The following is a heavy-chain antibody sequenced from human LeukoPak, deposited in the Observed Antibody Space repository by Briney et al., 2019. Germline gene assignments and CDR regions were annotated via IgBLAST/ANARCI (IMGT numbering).Heavy chain of an antibody. V-gene: IGHV3-7*01. CDR3: ARDAWRPSYYDDYGGLLN. CDR2: IKQDGREK. D-gene: IGHD3-22*01. J-gene: IGHJ4*02. Sequence: GGSLRLSCAVSGVTFSRYWMSWVRHAPGKGLECVANIKQDGREKYYVDSVTGLITILRNNAKNSLYLKMTSLRAEDPAVYYCARDAWRPSYYDDYGGLLNWGQGTLVTVSS. CDR1: GVTFSRYW.